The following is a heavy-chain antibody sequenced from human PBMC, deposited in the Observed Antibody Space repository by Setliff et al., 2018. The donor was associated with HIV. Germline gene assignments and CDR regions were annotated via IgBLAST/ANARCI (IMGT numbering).Heavy chain of an antibody. CDR1: GGSISSSSYY. CDR2: IYYSGST. J-gene: IGHJ4*02. CDR3: ARDQKGYSYGYFDS. V-gene: IGHV4-39*02. Sequence: TLSLTCTVSGGSISSSSYYWGWIRQPPGKGLEWIGSIYYSGSTYYNPSLKSRVTISVDTSKNQFSLRLSSVTAADTAVYYCARDQKGYSYGYFDSWGQGTLVTVSS. D-gene: IGHD5-18*01.